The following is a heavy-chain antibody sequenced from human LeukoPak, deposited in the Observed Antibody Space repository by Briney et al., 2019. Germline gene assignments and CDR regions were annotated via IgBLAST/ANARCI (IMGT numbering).Heavy chain of an antibody. CDR3: ARVRSITGTFDAFDI. D-gene: IGHD1-7*01. V-gene: IGHV3-21*01. Sequence: GSLRLSCAASGFTFSSYSMNWVRQAPGKGLEWVSSISSSSSYIYYADSVKGRFTISRDNAKNSLYLQMNSLRAEDTAVYYCARVRSITGTFDAFDIWGQGTMVTVSS. J-gene: IGHJ3*02. CDR1: GFTFSSYS. CDR2: ISSSSSYI.